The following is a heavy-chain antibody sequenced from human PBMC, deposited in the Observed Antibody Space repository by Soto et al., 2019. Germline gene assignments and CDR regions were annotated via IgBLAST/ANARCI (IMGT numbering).Heavy chain of an antibody. CDR2: IYYSGDT. V-gene: IGHV4-30-4*08. D-gene: IGHD2-21*02. CDR1: GGSIISGDYY. Sequence: QVQLRESGPGLVKPSQTLSLTCTVSGGSIISGDYYWSWIRQPPGKGLDWIGSIYYSGDTSYNPSLKSRLTSPQDTSKNQSSLKLSSVTAADTAFYYCARERAVLFGGNSDYYSTMDVWGQGTTVTVSS. J-gene: IGHJ6*02. CDR3: ARERAVLFGGNSDYYSTMDV.